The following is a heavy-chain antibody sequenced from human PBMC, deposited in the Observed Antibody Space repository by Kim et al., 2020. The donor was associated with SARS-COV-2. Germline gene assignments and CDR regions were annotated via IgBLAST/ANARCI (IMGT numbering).Heavy chain of an antibody. Sequence: GGSLRLSCAASGFTFSSYGMHWVRQAPGKGLEWVAVISYDGSNKYYADSVKGRFTISRDNSKNTLYLQMNSLRAEDTAVYYCAKVHYDFWSGYYDNKGVDYGMDVWGQGTTVTVSS. V-gene: IGHV3-30*18. D-gene: IGHD3-3*01. CDR3: AKVHYDFWSGYYDNKGVDYGMDV. J-gene: IGHJ6*02. CDR2: ISYDGSNK. CDR1: GFTFSSYG.